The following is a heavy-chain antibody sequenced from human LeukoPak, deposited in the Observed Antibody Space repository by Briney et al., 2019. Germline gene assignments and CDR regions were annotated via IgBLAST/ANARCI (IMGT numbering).Heavy chain of an antibody. J-gene: IGHJ5*02. CDR2: ISYDGSNK. V-gene: IGHV3-30-3*01. CDR1: GFTFSSYV. Sequence: GGSLRLSCAASGFTFSSYVMHWVRQAPGKGLEWVAVISYDGSNKYYADSVKGRFTISRDNSKNTLYLQMNSLRAEDTAVYYCARKRGYSYGDNWFDPWGQGTLVTVSS. CDR3: ARKRGYSYGDNWFDP. D-gene: IGHD5-18*01.